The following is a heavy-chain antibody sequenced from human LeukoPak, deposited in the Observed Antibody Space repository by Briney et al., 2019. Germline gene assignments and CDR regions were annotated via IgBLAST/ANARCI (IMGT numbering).Heavy chain of an antibody. CDR3: ARDLYYDFWSGYEYYGSGIDY. Sequence: GGSLRLSCAASGITFSSYAMSWVRQAPGKGLEWVSYISSSSSTIYYADSVKGRFTISRDNAKNSLYLQMNSLRAEDTAVYYCARDLYYDFWSGYEYYGSGIDYWGQGTLVTVSS. CDR2: ISSSSSTI. CDR1: GITFSSYA. V-gene: IGHV3-48*01. J-gene: IGHJ4*02. D-gene: IGHD3-3*01.